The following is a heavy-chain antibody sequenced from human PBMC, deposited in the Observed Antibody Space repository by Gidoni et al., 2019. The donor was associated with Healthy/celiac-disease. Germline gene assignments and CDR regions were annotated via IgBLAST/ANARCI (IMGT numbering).Heavy chain of an antibody. CDR3: APSRGVLLWFGGEEEVGAFDY. Sequence: QITLKESGPTLVKPTQTLTLTCTFSGFSLSTSGVGVGWIRQPPGKALEWLALIYWDADKRYSPSLKSRLTITKDTSKNQVVLTMTNMDPVDTATYYCAPSRGVLLWFGGEEEVGAFDYWGQGTLVTVSS. D-gene: IGHD3-10*01. V-gene: IGHV2-5*02. CDR1: GFSLSTSGVG. J-gene: IGHJ4*02. CDR2: IYWDADK.